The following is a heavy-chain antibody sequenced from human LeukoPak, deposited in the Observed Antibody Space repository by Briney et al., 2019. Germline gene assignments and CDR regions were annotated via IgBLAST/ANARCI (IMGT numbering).Heavy chain of an antibody. D-gene: IGHD6-13*01. Sequence: SETLSLTCTVSGGSISSYYWSWIRQPPGKGLEWIGYIYYSGSTNYNPSLKSRVTISVDTSKNQFSLKLSSVTAADTAVYYCAREGAPYSSSSEGPVNWFDPGGQGTLVTVSS. J-gene: IGHJ5*02. CDR3: AREGAPYSSSSEGPVNWFDP. CDR1: GGSISSYY. CDR2: IYYSGST. V-gene: IGHV4-59*01.